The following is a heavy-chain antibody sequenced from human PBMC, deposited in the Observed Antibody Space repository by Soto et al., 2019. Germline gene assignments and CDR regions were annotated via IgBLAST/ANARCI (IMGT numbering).Heavy chain of an antibody. D-gene: IGHD6-13*01. CDR3: AKRAVGIYCDY. CDR1: GFTFSSYA. J-gene: IGHJ4*02. V-gene: IGHV3-23*01. CDR2: ISGSGGST. Sequence: EVQLLESGGGLVQPGGSLRLSCAVSGFTFSSYAMNWVRQAPGKGLEWVSVISGSGGSTYYADSVKGRFTISRDNSKNTLYLQMNSLRAVDTAVYYCAKRAVGIYCDYWGQGTLVTVSS.